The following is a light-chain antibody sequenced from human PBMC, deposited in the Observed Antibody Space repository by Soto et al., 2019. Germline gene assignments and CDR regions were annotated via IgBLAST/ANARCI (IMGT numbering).Light chain of an antibody. CDR3: QQYNNWPPIT. Sequence: EIMMTQSPATLSVSPGERATLSCRASQSVRNNLAWYQHKPGQVPRLLIYYASTRATDIPARFSGSGSGTEFTLTISSRQSEDVAVYYCQQYNNWPPITFGQGTRLEIK. V-gene: IGKV3-15*01. CDR2: YAS. CDR1: QSVRNN. J-gene: IGKJ5*01.